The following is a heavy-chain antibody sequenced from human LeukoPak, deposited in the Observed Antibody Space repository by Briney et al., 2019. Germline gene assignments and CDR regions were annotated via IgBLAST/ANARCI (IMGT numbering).Heavy chain of an antibody. CDR1: GFTFSSYS. CDR2: ISSSSSYI. CDR3: AITRQVDSNPFDY. Sequence: PGGFLRLSCAASGFTFSSYSMNWVRQAPGKGLEWVSSISSSSSYIYYADSVKGRFTISRDNAKNSLYLQMNSLRAEDTAVYYCAITRQVDSNPFDYWGQGTLVTVSS. D-gene: IGHD3-22*01. J-gene: IGHJ4*02. V-gene: IGHV3-21*01.